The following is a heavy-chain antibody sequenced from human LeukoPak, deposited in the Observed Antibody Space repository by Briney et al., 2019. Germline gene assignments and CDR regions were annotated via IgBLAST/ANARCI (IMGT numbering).Heavy chain of an antibody. CDR1: GFTVSSNY. Sequence: GGSLRLSCAASGFTVSSNYMSWVRQAQGKGLEWVSVFYSGGSTYYAESVKGRFTISRDNSKNTLYLQMNSLRAEDTAVYYCARYYDSSGYTPGAFDIWGQGTMVTVSS. V-gene: IGHV3-53*01. J-gene: IGHJ3*02. CDR3: ARYYDSSGYTPGAFDI. CDR2: FYSGGST. D-gene: IGHD3-22*01.